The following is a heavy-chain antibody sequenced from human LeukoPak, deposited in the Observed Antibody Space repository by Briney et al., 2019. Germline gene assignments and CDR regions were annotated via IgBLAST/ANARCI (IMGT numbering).Heavy chain of an antibody. V-gene: IGHV3-74*03. CDR3: ARDQRVTGRPDIDY. D-gene: IGHD6-6*01. J-gene: IGHJ4*02. CDR2: ISSDGSSK. CDR1: GFTFRNHW. Sequence: GGSLRLSRAASGFTFRNHWMHWVRQTPGKGLVWVSRISSDGSSKTYADSVKGRFTISRDNAKNALYLQMNNLRAEDTAMYYCARDQRVTGRPDIDYWGQGTLVIVSS.